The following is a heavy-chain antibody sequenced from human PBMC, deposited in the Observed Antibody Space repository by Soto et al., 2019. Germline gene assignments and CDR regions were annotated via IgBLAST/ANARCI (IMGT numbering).Heavy chain of an antibody. Sequence: PSETLSLTCTVSGGAINSTVYYWDWIRQPPGKGLEWIGSSNYGGPTYYSPSLQSRVTISLDTAKNHFSLNLRSVTAADTAVYYCARHGAYSTSVYYYYGMDVWGQGTTVTVSS. CDR2: SNYGGPT. V-gene: IGHV4-39*01. CDR1: GGAINSTVYY. D-gene: IGHD6-13*01. J-gene: IGHJ6*02. CDR3: ARHGAYSTSVYYYYGMDV.